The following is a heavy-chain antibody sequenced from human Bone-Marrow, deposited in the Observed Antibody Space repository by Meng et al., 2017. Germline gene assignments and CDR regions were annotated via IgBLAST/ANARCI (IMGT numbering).Heavy chain of an antibody. V-gene: IGHV5-51*01. Sequence: GGSLRLSCKGSGYSFTSYWIGWVRQTPGKGLEWMGIIFPDDSNIRYSPSIQGQVTISADKSISTAYLQWSSLKASDTAMYFCARADHGSYCSGGTCYHFGFDYWGQGTLVTVSS. CDR3: ARADHGSYCSGGTCYHFGFDY. CDR1: GYSFTSYW. CDR2: IFPDDSNI. J-gene: IGHJ4*02. D-gene: IGHD2-15*01.